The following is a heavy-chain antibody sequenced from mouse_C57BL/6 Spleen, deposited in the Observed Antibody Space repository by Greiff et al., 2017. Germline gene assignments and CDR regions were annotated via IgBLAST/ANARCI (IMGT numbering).Heavy chain of an antibody. V-gene: IGHV1-64*01. CDR3: ARYTTTVVAHWYFDV. CDR2: IHPNSGST. CDR1: GYTFTSYW. D-gene: IGHD1-1*01. J-gene: IGHJ1*03. Sequence: VQLQQPGAELVKPGASVKLSCKASGYTFTSYWMHWVKQRPGQGLEWIGMIHPNSGSTNYNEKFKSKATLTVDKSSSTAYMQLSSLTSEDSAVYYCARYTTTVVAHWYFDVWGTGTTVTVSS.